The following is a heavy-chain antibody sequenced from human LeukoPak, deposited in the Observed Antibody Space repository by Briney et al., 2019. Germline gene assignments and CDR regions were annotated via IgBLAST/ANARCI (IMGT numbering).Heavy chain of an antibody. Sequence: SETLSLTCTVSGGSISSYYWSWIRQPPGKGLEWIGYIYYSGSTNYNPSLKSRVTISVDTSKNQSSLKLSSVTAADTAVYYCARGNFDWLLSTYNWFDPWGQGTLVTVSS. D-gene: IGHD3-9*01. J-gene: IGHJ5*02. CDR3: ARGNFDWLLSTYNWFDP. CDR1: GGSISSYY. CDR2: IYYSGST. V-gene: IGHV4-59*01.